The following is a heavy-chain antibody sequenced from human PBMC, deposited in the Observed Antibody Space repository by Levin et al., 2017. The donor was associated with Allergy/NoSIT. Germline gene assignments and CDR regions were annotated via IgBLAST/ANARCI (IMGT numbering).Heavy chain of an antibody. CDR3: AGDYGGNSGDLDS. CDR1: GVSVSSGGYY. CDR2: IYYNGGST. J-gene: IGHJ4*02. Sequence: SETLSLTCTVSGVSVSSGGYYWNWIRQYPGKGLESIGYIYYNGGSTYYNPSLKSRATISLDTSKNEFSLKLTSVTAADTAVYYCAGDYGGNSGDLDSWGQGTLVTVSS. D-gene: IGHD4-23*01. V-gene: IGHV4-31*03.